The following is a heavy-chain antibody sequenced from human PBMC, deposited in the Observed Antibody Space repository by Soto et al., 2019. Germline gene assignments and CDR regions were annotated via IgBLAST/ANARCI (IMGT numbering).Heavy chain of an antibody. CDR1: GFTFSSYA. D-gene: IGHD3-10*01. CDR3: AKADITMVRGMGPFDY. CDR2: ISGSGGST. V-gene: IGHV3-23*01. Sequence: GGSLRLSCAASGFTFSSYAMSWVRQAPGKGLEWVSAISGSGGSTYYADSVKGRFTISRDNSKNTLYLQMNSLRAEDTDVYYCAKADITMVRGMGPFDYWGQGTLVTVSS. J-gene: IGHJ4*02.